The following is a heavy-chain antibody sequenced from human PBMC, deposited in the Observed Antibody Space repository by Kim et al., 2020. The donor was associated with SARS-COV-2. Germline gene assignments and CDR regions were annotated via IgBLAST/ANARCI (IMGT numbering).Heavy chain of an antibody. CDR3: ARIIYTGVLMYAVDI. CDR2: ISWNSVRT. D-gene: IGHD3-3*02. Sequence: GGSLRLSCAASGFTFDDYAMHWVRQSPGKGLEWVSGISWNSVRTHYADSVKGRFTISRDNAKNSLYLQMNSLRPEDTALYFCARIIYTGVLMYAVDIWGRGTMVTVSS. CDR1: GFTFDDYA. J-gene: IGHJ3*02. V-gene: IGHV3-9*01.